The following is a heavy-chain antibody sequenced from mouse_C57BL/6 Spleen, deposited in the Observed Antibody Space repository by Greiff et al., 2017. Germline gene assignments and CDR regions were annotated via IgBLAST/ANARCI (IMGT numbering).Heavy chain of an antibody. J-gene: IGHJ2*01. CDR3: ARRYYGSSYNFDY. V-gene: IGHV1-18*01. Sequence: VHVKQSGPELVKPGASVKIPCKASGYTFTDYNMDWVKQSHGKSLEWIGDINPNNGGTIYNQKFKGKATLTVDKSSSTAYMELRSLTSEDTAVYYCARRYYGSSYNFDYWGQGTTLTVSS. D-gene: IGHD1-1*01. CDR1: GYTFTDYN. CDR2: INPNNGGT.